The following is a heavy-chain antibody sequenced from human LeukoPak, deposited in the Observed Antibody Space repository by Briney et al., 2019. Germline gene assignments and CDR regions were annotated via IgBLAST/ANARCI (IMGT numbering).Heavy chain of an antibody. V-gene: IGHV4-34*01. CDR1: GGSFSGYY. CDR2: INHSGST. CDR3: ARLSKTKGYYFDY. D-gene: IGHD3-16*02. J-gene: IGHJ4*02. Sequence: SETLSLTCAVYGGSFSGYYWSWIRQPPGKGLEWIGEINHSGSTNYNPSLKSRVTISVDTSKNRFSLKLSSVTAADTAVYYCARLSKTKGYYFDYWGQGTLVTVSS.